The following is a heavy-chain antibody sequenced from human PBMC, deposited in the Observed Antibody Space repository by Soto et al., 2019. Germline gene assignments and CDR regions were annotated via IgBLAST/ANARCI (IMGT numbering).Heavy chain of an antibody. V-gene: IGHV4-31*03. CDR1: GGSISSGGYY. CDR2: IYYSGST. Sequence: QVQLQESGPGLVKPSQTLSLTCTVSGGSISSGGYYWSWIRQHPGKGLEWIGYIYYSGSTYYNPSLKSRVTISVDTSKNQFSLKLSSVTAADTAVYYCARDSLSLPYYYYYGMDVWGQGTTVTVSS. J-gene: IGHJ6*02. CDR3: ARDSLSLPYYYYYGMDV.